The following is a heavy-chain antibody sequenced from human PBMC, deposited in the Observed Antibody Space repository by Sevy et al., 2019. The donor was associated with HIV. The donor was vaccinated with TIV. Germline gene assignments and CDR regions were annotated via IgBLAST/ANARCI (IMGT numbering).Heavy chain of an antibody. CDR1: GFTFSSYW. D-gene: IGHD3-16*01. V-gene: IGHV3-74*01. J-gene: IGHJ6*03. Sequence: GGSLRLSCAASGFTFSSYWMHWVRQAPGKGLVWVSRINSDGSSTSYADSVKGRFTISRDNAKNTLYLQMNSLRAEDTAVYYCARLHSPGWVYYYYMDVWGKGTTVTVSS. CDR3: ARLHSPGWVYYYYMDV. CDR2: INSDGSST.